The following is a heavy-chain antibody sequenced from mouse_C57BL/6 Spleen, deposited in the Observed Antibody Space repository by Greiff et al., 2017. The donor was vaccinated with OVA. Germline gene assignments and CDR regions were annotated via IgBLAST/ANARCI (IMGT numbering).Heavy chain of an antibody. D-gene: IGHD1-1*01. CDR1: GYTFTSYW. Sequence: QVQLQQPGAELVRPGSSVKLSCKASGYTFTSYWMDWVKQRPGQGLEWIGNIYPSDSETHYNQKFKDKATLTVDKSSSTAYMQLSSLTSEDSAVYYCARKKDYGSSLYYVDYWGQGTLSQSPQ. CDR3: ARKKDYGSSLYYVDY. J-gene: IGHJ2*01. V-gene: IGHV1-61*01. CDR2: IYPSDSET.